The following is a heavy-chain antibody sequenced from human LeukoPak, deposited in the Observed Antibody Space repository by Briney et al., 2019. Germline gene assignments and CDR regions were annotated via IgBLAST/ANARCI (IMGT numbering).Heavy chain of an antibody. V-gene: IGHV5-51*01. J-gene: IGHJ5*02. CDR2: INPGDSDS. CDR3: ARHQTGNYPLLFDP. Sequence: GESLQISCQGSGYSFTDYWIGWVRQMPGKGLEWMAIINPGDSDSRYSPSFQGQVTISADTSINTAYLQWSSLKASDTAIYYCARHQTGNYPLLFDPWGQGTQVTVSS. CDR1: GYSFTDYW. D-gene: IGHD3-10*01.